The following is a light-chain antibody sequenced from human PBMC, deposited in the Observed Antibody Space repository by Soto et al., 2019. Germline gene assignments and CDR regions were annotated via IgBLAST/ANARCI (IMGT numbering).Light chain of an antibody. Sequence: NFMLTQPHSVSESPGKTVTISCTRSSGSIASTYVQWYQQRPGSAPTTVIYEDNQRPSGVPDRFSGSIDSSSNSASLTISGLKTEDEADYYCQSCCGSNWVFGGGTKLTVL. V-gene: IGLV6-57*04. CDR1: SGSIASTY. J-gene: IGLJ3*02. CDR3: QSCCGSNWV. CDR2: EDN.